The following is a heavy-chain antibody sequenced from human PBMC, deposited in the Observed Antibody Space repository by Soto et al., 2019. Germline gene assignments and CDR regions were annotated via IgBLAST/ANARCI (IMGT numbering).Heavy chain of an antibody. Sequence: ASVKVSCKASGYTFTSYGISWVRQAPGQGLEWMGWISAYNGNTNYAQKLQGRVTMTTDTSTSTAYMELRRLRSDDTAVYYCARSIAAAGRVDYYYGMDVWGQGTTVTVSS. V-gene: IGHV1-18*01. CDR1: GYTFTSYG. CDR2: ISAYNGNT. J-gene: IGHJ6*02. CDR3: ARSIAAAGRVDYYYGMDV. D-gene: IGHD6-13*01.